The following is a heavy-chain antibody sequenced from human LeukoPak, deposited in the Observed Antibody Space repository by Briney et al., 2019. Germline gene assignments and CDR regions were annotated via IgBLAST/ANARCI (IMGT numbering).Heavy chain of an antibody. CDR1: GFTFTTYA. V-gene: IGHV3-23*01. CDR2: ISGSGGRT. Sequence: PGGSLRLSCAASGFTFTTYAMSWVRQAPGKGLEWASAISGSGGRTYYADSVKGRFTISRDNSKNTLYLQMNSLRAEDTAVYYCAKDPWLERRVGDYWGQGTLVTVSS. J-gene: IGHJ4*02. D-gene: IGHD1-1*01. CDR3: AKDPWLERRVGDY.